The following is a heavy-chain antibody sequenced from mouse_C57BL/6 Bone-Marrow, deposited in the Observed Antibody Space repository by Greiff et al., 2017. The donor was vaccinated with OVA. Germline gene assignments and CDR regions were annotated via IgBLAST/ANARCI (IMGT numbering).Heavy chain of an antibody. J-gene: IGHJ3*01. CDR1: GYTFTSYW. D-gene: IGHD3-2*02. V-gene: IGHV1-64*01. CDR2: IHPNSGST. Sequence: QVQLQQPGAELVKPGASVKLSCKASGYTFTSYWMHWVKQRPGQGLEWIGMIHPNSGSTNYNEKIKSKATLTVDKSSSTAYMQLSSLTSEDAAVYYCARGRQLRLLAWFACWGQGTLVTVSA. CDR3: ARGRQLRLLAWFAC.